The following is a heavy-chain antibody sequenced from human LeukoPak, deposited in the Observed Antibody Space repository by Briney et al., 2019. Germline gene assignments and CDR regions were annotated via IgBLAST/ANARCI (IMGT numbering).Heavy chain of an antibody. Sequence: ASVKVSCKASGCTLTELSMHWVRQAPGKGLEWMGGFDPEDGETIYAQKFQGRVTMTEDTSTDTAYMELSSLRSEDTAVYYCARTGATRDAFDIWGQGTMVTVSS. CDR2: FDPEDGET. J-gene: IGHJ3*02. CDR3: ARTGATRDAFDI. D-gene: IGHD1-26*01. V-gene: IGHV1-24*01. CDR1: GCTLTELS.